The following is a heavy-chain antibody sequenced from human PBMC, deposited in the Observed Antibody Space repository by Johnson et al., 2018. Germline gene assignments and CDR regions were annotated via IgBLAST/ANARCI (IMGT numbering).Heavy chain of an antibody. V-gene: IGHV3-66*02. CDR1: GFTFSSYS. J-gene: IGHJ3*02. CDR2: IYSGGST. CDR3: AKEVGGYPDAFDI. D-gene: IGHD3-16*02. Sequence: VQLQESGGGLVQXGGSLRLSCAASGFTFSSYSMNWVRQAPGKGLEWVSVIYSGGSTYYADSVKGRFTISRDNSKNTLYLQMNSLRAEDTAVYYCAKEVGGYPDAFDIWGQGTMVTVSS.